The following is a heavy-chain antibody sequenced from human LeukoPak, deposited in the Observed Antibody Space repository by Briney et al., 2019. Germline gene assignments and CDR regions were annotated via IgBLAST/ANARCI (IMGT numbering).Heavy chain of an antibody. D-gene: IGHD3-16*01. CDR3: ARDPSRFGVPGY. Sequence: GESLRLSCAASGFTFSTYSMNCLRLAPGKGLEWVSSISSSSSYIYYADSVKGRFTISRDNAKNSLYLQMNSLRAEDTAVYYCARDPSRFGVPGYWGQGTLVTASS. CDR1: GFTFSTYS. V-gene: IGHV3-21*01. CDR2: ISSSSSYI. J-gene: IGHJ4*02.